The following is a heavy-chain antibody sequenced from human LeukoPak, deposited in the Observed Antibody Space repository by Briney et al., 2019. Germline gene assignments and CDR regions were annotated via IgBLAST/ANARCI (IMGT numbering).Heavy chain of an antibody. J-gene: IGHJ4*02. CDR2: INHSGST. V-gene: IGHV4-34*01. CDR1: GGSFSGYY. CDR3: ARHNYDSSGYYSRPYYFDY. D-gene: IGHD3-22*01. Sequence: SETLSLTCAVYGGSFSGYYWSWIRQPPGKGLEWIGEINHSGSTNYNPSLKSRVTISVDTSKNQFSLKLSSVTAADTAVYYCARHNYDSSGYYSRPYYFDYWGQGTLVTVSS.